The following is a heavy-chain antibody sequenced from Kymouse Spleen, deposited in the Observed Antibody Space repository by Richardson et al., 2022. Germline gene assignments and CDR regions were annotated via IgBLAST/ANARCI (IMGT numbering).Heavy chain of an antibody. J-gene: IGHJ6*02. CDR3: ARGEWLVRGGMDV. D-gene: IGHD6-19*01. CDR2: INHSGST. CDR1: GGSFSGYY. V-gene: IGHV4-34*01. Sequence: QVQLQQWGAGLLKPSETLSLTCAVYGGSFSGYYWSWIRQPPGKGLEWIGEINHSGSTNYNPSLKSRVTISVDTSKNQFSLKLSSVTAADTAVYYCARGEWLVRGGMDVWGQGTTVTVSS.